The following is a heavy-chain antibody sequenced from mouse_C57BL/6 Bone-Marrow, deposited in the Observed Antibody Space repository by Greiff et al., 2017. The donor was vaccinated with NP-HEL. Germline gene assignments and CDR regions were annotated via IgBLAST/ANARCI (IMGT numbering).Heavy chain of an antibody. Sequence: VQLKQSGPVLVKPGASVKMSCKASGYTFTDYYMNWVKQSHGKSLEWIGVINPYNGGTSYNQKFKGKATLTVDKSSSTAYMELNSLTSEDSAVYYCARKGAYYYGSSHWYFDVWGTGTTVTVSS. J-gene: IGHJ1*03. CDR3: ARKGAYYYGSSHWYFDV. CDR2: INPYNGGT. CDR1: GYTFTDYY. D-gene: IGHD1-1*01. V-gene: IGHV1-19*01.